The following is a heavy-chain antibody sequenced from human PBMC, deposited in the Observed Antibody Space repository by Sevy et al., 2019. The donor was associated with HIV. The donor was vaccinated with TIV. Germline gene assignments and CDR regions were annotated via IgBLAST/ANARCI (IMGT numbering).Heavy chain of an antibody. V-gene: IGHV1-46*01. CDR1: GDTFTNNY. CDR3: VRADPAQHFDS. CDR2: IDPSAGNA. Sequence: ASVKVSCKASGDTFTNNYMHWVRQAPGQGLEWMGIIDPSAGNASYAQKFQGRVTMTRDTSTSTLYMDLSSLGSEDTAVYYGVRADPAQHFDSWGQGTLVTVSS. J-gene: IGHJ4*02.